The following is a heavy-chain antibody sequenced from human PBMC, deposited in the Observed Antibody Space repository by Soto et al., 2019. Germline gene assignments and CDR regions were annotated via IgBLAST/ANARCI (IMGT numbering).Heavy chain of an antibody. Sequence: GGSLRLSCAASGFTFSSYWMRWVRQAPGKGLEWVANIKQDGSEKYYVDSVKGRFTISRDNAKNSLYLQMNSLRAEDTAVYYCARRTMIGTTGAFDIWGQGTMVTVSS. D-gene: IGHD3-22*01. V-gene: IGHV3-7*03. J-gene: IGHJ3*02. CDR1: GFTFSSYW. CDR3: ARRTMIGTTGAFDI. CDR2: IKQDGSEK.